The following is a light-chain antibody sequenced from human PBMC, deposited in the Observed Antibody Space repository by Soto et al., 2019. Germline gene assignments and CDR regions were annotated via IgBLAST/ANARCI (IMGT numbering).Light chain of an antibody. CDR1: SSDIGAYNY. Sequence: QSALTQPASVSGSLGQSITISCTGTSSDIGAYNYVSWYQQHPGKAPKLIIYEVSYQPSGVSNRFSASKSANTASLTISGLQAEDEADYYCNSFASSNSLRFGGGTKLTVL. CDR3: NSFASSNSLR. V-gene: IGLV2-14*01. J-gene: IGLJ2*01. CDR2: EVS.